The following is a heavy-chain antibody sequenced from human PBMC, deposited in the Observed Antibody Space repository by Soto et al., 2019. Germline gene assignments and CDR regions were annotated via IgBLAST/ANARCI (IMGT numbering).Heavy chain of an antibody. CDR3: ARVGTILGVVISNYAMDV. D-gene: IGHD3-3*01. CDR2: IYYSGST. V-gene: IGHV4-31*03. J-gene: IGHJ6*02. Sequence: PSETLSLTCTVSGGSISSGGYYWSWIRQHPGKGLEWIGYIYYSGSTYYNPSLKSRVTISVDTSKNQFSLKLSSVTAADTAVYYCARVGTILGVVISNYAMDVWGQGPTISVAS. CDR1: GGSISSGGYY.